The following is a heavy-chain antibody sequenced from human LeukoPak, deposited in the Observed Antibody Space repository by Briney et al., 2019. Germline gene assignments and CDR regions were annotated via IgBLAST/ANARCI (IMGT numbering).Heavy chain of an antibody. CDR3: ASGGPYSSGWYSY. Sequence: PGGSLRLSCAASGFTFSSYGMSWVRQAPGKGLEWVSGISGSGGSTYCADSVKGRFTISRDNSKNTLYLQMNSLRAEDTAGYYCASGGPYSSGWYSYWGQGTLVTVSS. D-gene: IGHD6-19*01. V-gene: IGHV3-23*01. CDR2: ISGSGGST. J-gene: IGHJ4*02. CDR1: GFTFSSYG.